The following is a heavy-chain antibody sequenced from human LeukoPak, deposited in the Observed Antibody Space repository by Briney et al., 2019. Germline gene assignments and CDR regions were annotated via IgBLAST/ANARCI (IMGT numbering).Heavy chain of an antibody. CDR3: ARAYSSGWYGPTDY. CDR2: IDPKSGGT. CDR1: GYTFIDYY. V-gene: IGHV1-2*02. D-gene: IGHD6-19*01. J-gene: IGHJ4*02. Sequence: ASVKVSCKASGYTFIDYYMHWVRQAPGQGLEWMGWIDPKSGGTSHAQKFQDRVAMIRDTSISTAYMELTRLRSDDTAVYYCARAYSSGWYGPTDYWGQGTLVTVSS.